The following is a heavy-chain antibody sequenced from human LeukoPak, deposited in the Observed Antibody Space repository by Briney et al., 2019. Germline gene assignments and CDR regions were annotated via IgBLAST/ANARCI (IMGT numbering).Heavy chain of an antibody. J-gene: IGHJ4*02. CDR1: EFTFRNYG. Sequence: PGGTLRLSCAASEFTFRNYGMSWVRQAPGKGLEWVSGISASGGNTYYADSVKGRFTISRDNSKNTLYLQMNSLRAEDTAVYYCAKDSGWYQLPDYWGQGTLVTVSS. V-gene: IGHV3-23*01. D-gene: IGHD2-2*01. CDR3: AKDSGWYQLPDY. CDR2: ISASGGNT.